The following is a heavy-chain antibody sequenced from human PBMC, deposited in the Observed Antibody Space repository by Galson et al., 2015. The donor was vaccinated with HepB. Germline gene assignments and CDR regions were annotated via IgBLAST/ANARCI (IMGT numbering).Heavy chain of an antibody. CDR1: GFSFNTYN. V-gene: IGHV3-48*02. CDR3: ARAGGYDDYVWGSYLDY. CDR2: VSKSSLTM. J-gene: IGHJ4*02. D-gene: IGHD3-16*02. Sequence: SLRLSCAASGFSFNTYNMNWVRQAPGKGLEWVSYVSKSSLTMYYADSVRGRFAVSRDNAKESLYLQMNSLRDEDTAVYYCARAGGYDDYVWGSYLDYWGQGILVTVSS.